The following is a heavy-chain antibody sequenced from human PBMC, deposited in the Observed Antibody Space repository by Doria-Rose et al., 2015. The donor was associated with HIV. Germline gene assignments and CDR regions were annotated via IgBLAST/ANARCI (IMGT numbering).Heavy chain of an antibody. D-gene: IGHD6-13*01. V-gene: IGHV2-26*01. J-gene: IGHJ4*02. CDR1: GVSLSSPGMG. CDR3: ARIKSSRWYHKYYFDF. Sequence: QVTLKESGPVLVKPTETLTLTCTVSGVSLSSPGMGVSWIRQPPGKALEWLANIFSDDEVSYKTSLKCRLTIARCTSKSQVFLTMTDMDPVDTATYYCARIKSSRWYHKYYFDFWGQGTLVIVSA. CDR2: IFSDDEV.